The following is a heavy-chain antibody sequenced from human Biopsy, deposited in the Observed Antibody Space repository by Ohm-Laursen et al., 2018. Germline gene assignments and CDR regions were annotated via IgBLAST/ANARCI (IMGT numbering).Heavy chain of an antibody. D-gene: IGHD6-13*01. CDR3: ARHIGSSWEWAFDI. CDR2: VYFNGNT. Sequence: GTLSLTWAVSYGSISGHFWSWIRQAPGQGQEWIGFVYFNGNTSYSPYLKCRATISLNSAKVRFSLKLPSVTAADTAVYYCARHIGSSWEWAFDIWGRGTMVTVSS. J-gene: IGHJ3*02. CDR1: YGSISGHF. V-gene: IGHV4-59*08.